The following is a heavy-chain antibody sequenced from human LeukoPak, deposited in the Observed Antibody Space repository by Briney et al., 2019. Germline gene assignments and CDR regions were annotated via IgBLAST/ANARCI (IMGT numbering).Heavy chain of an antibody. V-gene: IGHV3-20*04. CDR3: AAQMATIDYYFYYMDV. J-gene: IGHJ6*03. D-gene: IGHD5-24*01. CDR1: GFRFDDHG. CDR2: INWNGGST. Sequence: GGSLRLSCAASGFRFDDHGMSWVRQAPGKGLEWVSGINWNGGSTGYADSVKGRFTISRDNSKNTLYLQMNSLRAEDTAVYYCAAQMATIDYYFYYMDVWGKGTTVTVSS.